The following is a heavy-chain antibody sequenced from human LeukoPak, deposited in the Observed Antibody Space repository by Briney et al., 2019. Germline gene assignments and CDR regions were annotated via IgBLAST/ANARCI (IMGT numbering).Heavy chain of an antibody. D-gene: IGHD3-10*01. CDR2: IYTRGST. Sequence: PSETLSLTCTVSGGSISSGSYYWSWIRQPAGKGLEWIGRIYTRGSTNYNPSLESRVTISVDTSRNHFSLRLKSVTAADTAMYYCAREARGIIGRTFDIWGQGTMVTVSS. CDR1: GGSISSGSYY. J-gene: IGHJ3*02. CDR3: AREARGIIGRTFDI. V-gene: IGHV4-61*02.